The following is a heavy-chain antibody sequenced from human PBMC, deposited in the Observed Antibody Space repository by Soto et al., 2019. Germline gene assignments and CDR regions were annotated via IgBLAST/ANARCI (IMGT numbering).Heavy chain of an antibody. V-gene: IGHV1-3*04. CDR2: INTGNGNT. Sequence: QAQLVQSGAEVQKPGASVKVSCKASGYAFTRFTIHWVRQAPGQRLEWMGSINTGNGNTRFLQKFQGRLTFTRDTSANTAYMELSSLISEDTAVYYCARPKDYDDCLDLWGQGTLVTVSS. CDR3: ARPKDYDDCLDL. D-gene: IGHD3-22*01. J-gene: IGHJ4*02. CDR1: GYAFTRFT.